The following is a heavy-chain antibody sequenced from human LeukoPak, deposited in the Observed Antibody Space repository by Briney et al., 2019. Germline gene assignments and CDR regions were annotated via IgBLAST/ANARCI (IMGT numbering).Heavy chain of an antibody. Sequence: GGSLRLSCAASGFTFSDHYMSWVRQAPGTGLEWLSYIGPGSGHTNYAASVKGRFTISRDNAKNSLYLQMNSLRAEDTAVYYCARHPYCSGGSCYLDYFDFWGQGTLVTVSS. V-gene: IGHV3-11*06. D-gene: IGHD2-15*01. CDR3: ARHPYCSGGSCYLDYFDF. CDR1: GFTFSDHY. CDR2: IGPGSGHT. J-gene: IGHJ4*02.